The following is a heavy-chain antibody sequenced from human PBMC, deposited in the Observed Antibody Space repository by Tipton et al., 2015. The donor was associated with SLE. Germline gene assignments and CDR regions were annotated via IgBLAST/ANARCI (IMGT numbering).Heavy chain of an antibody. Sequence: TLSLTCAVSGMQFNAYYWTWTRQPPGRGLEWVGEIDYRGSTNYNPSLNDRVTMSVDTSKNQFSLRLKSVTAADTAVYYCAGIGGKATVSPFYYYGMDVWGQGTTVTVSS. CDR3: AGIGGKATVSPFYYYGMDV. CDR2: IDYRGST. J-gene: IGHJ6*02. V-gene: IGHV4-34*10. D-gene: IGHD4-17*01. CDR1: GMQFNAYY.